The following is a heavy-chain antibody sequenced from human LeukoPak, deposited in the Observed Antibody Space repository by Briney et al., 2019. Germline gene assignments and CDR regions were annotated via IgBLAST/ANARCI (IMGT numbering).Heavy chain of an antibody. D-gene: IGHD3-3*01. CDR3: AKDPRFLEWPDY. Sequence: PGGSLRLSCASSGFTFSSYAMSWVRQAPGKGREWVSAISGSGGSTYYADSVKGRFTISRDNSKNTLYLQMNSLRAEDTAVYYCAKDPRFLEWPDYWGQGTLVTVSS. CDR1: GFTFSSYA. J-gene: IGHJ4*02. CDR2: ISGSGGST. V-gene: IGHV3-23*01.